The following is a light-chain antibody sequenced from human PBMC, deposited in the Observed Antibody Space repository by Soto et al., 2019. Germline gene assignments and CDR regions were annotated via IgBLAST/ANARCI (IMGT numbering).Light chain of an antibody. CDR3: SSYAGSNNLVV. Sequence: QSVLTQPPSASGSPGQSVTISCTGTSSDVGGYNYVSWYQQHPGKAPKLMIYEVSTRPSGVPDRFSGSKSGNTASLTVSGLQAEDEADYYCSSYAGSNNLVVFGGGTKVTVL. V-gene: IGLV2-8*01. CDR2: EVS. J-gene: IGLJ2*01. CDR1: SSDVGGYNY.